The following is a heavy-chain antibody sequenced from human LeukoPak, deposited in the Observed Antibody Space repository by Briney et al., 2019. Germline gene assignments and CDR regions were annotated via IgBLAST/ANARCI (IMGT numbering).Heavy chain of an antibody. Sequence: PSETLSLTCAVYGGSFSGYYWSWIRQPPGKGLEWIGEINHSGSTNYNPSLKSRVTISVDTSKNQFSLKLSSVTAADTAVYYCARHLHSSGYYPYYYYMDVWGKGTTVTISS. CDR3: ARHLHSSGYYPYYYYMDV. D-gene: IGHD3-22*01. CDR2: INHSGST. V-gene: IGHV4-34*01. J-gene: IGHJ6*03. CDR1: GGSFSGYY.